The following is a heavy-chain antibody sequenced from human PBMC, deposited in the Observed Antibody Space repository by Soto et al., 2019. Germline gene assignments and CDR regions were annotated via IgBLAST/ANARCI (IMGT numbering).Heavy chain of an antibody. CDR2: TYHSGTT. J-gene: IGHJ5*02. CDR3: AREVNSSPARGPNWFDP. Sequence: QVQLQESGPGLVQPSGTLSLTCAVSGDSINNNHWWSWVRQTPGKGLEWIGETYHSGTTNYNPSLKTRVTISIDKSKNQFSLKMNSVTAADTAVYYCAREVNSSPARGPNWFDPWGQGTLVTVSS. CDR1: GDSINNNHW. V-gene: IGHV4-4*02. D-gene: IGHD6-13*01.